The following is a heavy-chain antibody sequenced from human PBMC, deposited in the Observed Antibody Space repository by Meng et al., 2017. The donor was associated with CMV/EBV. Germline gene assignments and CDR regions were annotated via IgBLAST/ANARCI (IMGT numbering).Heavy chain of an antibody. D-gene: IGHD1-1*01. J-gene: IGHJ5*02. CDR2: ISYDGNTQ. Sequence: FSNFAMHWVRQTSGKGLEWVALISYDGNTQYYADSVQGRFTISRDNSKNTLFLQMNSLRGEDSAVYYCARDPRFQNPVPILGWVDPWGQGTLVTVSS. V-gene: IGHV3-30-3*01. CDR3: ARDPRFQNPVPILGWVDP. CDR1: FSNFA.